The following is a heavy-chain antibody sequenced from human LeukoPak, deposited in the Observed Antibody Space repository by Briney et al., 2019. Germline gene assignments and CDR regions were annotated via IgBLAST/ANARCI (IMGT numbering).Heavy chain of an antibody. CDR3: ARGTAVAGNNFDY. D-gene: IGHD6-19*01. CDR1: GGSISSYY. J-gene: IGHJ4*02. Sequence: SETLSLTCTVSGGSISSYYWSWIRQPPGKGLEWIGYIYYSGSTNYNPSLKSRVTISADTSKNQFSLKLSSVTAADTAVYYCARGTAVAGNNFDYWGQGTLVTVSS. CDR2: IYYSGST. V-gene: IGHV4-59*01.